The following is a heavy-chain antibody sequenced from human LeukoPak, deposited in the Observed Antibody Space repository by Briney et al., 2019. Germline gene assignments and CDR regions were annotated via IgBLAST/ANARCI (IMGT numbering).Heavy chain of an antibody. J-gene: IGHJ3*02. D-gene: IGHD3-22*01. CDR3: ARCGDSSGYYSLADAFDI. Sequence: ASVKVSCKASGYTFTSYGISWVRQAPGQGLEWMGWISAYNGNTNYAQKLQGRVTMTTDTSTSTAYMELRSLRSDDTAVYYCARCGDSSGYYSLADAFDIWGQGTMVTVSS. V-gene: IGHV1-18*01. CDR1: GYTFTSYG. CDR2: ISAYNGNT.